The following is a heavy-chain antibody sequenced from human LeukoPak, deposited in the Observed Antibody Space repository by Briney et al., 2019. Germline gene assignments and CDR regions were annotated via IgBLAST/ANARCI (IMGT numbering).Heavy chain of an antibody. CDR1: GFTVSSNY. CDR2: IYSGGST. D-gene: IGHD6-13*01. CDR3: AKRSSSWHKIFDY. Sequence: GGSLRLSCAASGFTVSSNYMSWVRQAPGKGLEWVSVIYSGGSTYYADSVKGRFTISRDNSKNTLYLQMNSLRAEDTAVYYCAKRSSSWHKIFDYWGQGTLVTVSS. J-gene: IGHJ4*02. V-gene: IGHV3-53*01.